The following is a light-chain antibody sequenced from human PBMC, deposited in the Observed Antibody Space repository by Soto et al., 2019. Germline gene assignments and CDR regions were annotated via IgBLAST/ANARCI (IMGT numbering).Light chain of an antibody. CDR2: DVT. CDR1: SRDVGGYNC. J-gene: IGLJ3*02. Sequence: QSALTQPAAVSGSPGQSITIFCTGTSRDVGGYNCVSWYQQRPCKPPKPMIYDVTNRSSGVSNRFSGSKSVSTASLTISGLQAEDEGEYYCSSYTNRPTVLFGGVTNVTVL. V-gene: IGLV2-14*03. CDR3: SSYTNRPTVL.